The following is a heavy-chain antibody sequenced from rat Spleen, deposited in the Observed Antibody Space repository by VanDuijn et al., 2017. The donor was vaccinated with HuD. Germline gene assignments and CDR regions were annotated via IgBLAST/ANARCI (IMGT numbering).Heavy chain of an antibody. V-gene: IGHV5S13*01. D-gene: IGHD4-4*01. CDR3: VRHGSNSGPFVY. Sequence: EVQLVESGGGLVQPRGSLKLSCAASGFTFRSYGMAWVRQSPTKGLEWVASLSIGGGNTFYRDSVKGRFTISRDNVKNTQYLQMDSLRSEDTATYYCVRHGSNSGPFVYWGQGTLVTVSS. J-gene: IGHJ3*01. CDR2: LSIGGGNT. CDR1: GFTFRSYG.